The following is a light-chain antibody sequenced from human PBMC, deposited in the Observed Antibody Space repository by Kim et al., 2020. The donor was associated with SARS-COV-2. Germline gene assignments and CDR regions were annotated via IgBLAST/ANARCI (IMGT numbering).Light chain of an antibody. V-gene: IGKV1-5*03. CDR2: KAS. Sequence: DTQMTQSPSTLSAFVGDRVTITCRASQSISSWLAWYQQKPGKAPNLLIYKASTLESGVPSRFSGGGSGTEFTLTISSLQPDDFAIYYCQQYNSYYPTFGQGTKVDIK. CDR1: QSISSW. CDR3: QQYNSYYPT. J-gene: IGKJ1*01.